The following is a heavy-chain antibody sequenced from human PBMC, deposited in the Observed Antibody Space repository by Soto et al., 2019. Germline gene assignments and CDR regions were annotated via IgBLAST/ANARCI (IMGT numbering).Heavy chain of an antibody. CDR1: GFTFSNYA. V-gene: IGHV3-23*01. D-gene: IGHD3-10*01. Sequence: EEQLLDSGGGLVQSGGSLRLSCAATGFTFSNYAMSWVRQAPGKGLEWVSGISGSGVSTYYADSVKGRFTISRDNSKNTLSLQMNRLRAEDTAIYYCAKDPLVRGVRVWGQRTLVTVSS. CDR3: AKDPLVRGVRV. J-gene: IGHJ4*02. CDR2: ISGSGVST.